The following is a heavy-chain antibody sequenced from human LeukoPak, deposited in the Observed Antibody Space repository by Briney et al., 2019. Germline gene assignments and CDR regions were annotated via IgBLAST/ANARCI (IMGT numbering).Heavy chain of an antibody. V-gene: IGHV1-2*02. CDR2: INPKSGGT. CDR3: ARGPRIAVAGTSY. Sequence: ASVKVSCKASGYTFTGYYMHWVRQAPGQGLEWMGWINPKSGGTNYAQTFQGRVAMTRDTSISTAYMEVSRLRSGDTAIYYCARGPRIAVAGTSYRGQGTLVTVSS. D-gene: IGHD6-19*01. J-gene: IGHJ4*02. CDR1: GYTFTGYY.